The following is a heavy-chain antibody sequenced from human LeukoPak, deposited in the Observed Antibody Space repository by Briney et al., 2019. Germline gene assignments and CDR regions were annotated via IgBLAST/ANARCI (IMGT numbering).Heavy chain of an antibody. CDR1: GFTFSSYS. D-gene: IGHD2-15*01. CDR3: ARDSRIGFDY. J-gene: IGHJ4*02. CDR2: ISSSSSYI. Sequence: GGSLRLSCAASGFTFSSYSMNWVRQAPGKGLEWVSSISSSSSYIYYADSVKGRFTISRDNAKNSLYLQMNSLRAEDTAVCYCARDSRIGFDYWGQGTLVTVSS. V-gene: IGHV3-21*01.